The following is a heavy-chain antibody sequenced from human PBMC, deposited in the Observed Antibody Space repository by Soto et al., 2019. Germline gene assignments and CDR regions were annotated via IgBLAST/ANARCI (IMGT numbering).Heavy chain of an antibody. Sequence: GGSLRLSCAASAFTCNTYWMPWVRQAPGKGLEWVANIKQAGSERYYMESVKGRFTISRDNTKNSLYLQMNRLRAEDTAVYYCSSGNYYYSMDVWGQGTRVTVSS. V-gene: IGHV3-7*03. CDR1: AFTCNTYW. CDR3: SSGNYYYSMDV. J-gene: IGHJ6*02. CDR2: IKQAGSER.